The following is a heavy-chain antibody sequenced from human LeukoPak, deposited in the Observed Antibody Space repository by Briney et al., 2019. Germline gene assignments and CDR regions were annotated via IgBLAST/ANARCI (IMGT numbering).Heavy chain of an antibody. CDR3: AKGEGIVVVPAASYY. CDR1: GFTFSSYA. Sequence: GGSLRLSCAASGFTFSSYAMSWVRQAPGKGLEWVSAISGSGGSTYYADSVKGRFTISRDNSKNTLYLQMNSLRAEDTAVYYCAKGEGIVVVPAASYYWGQGTLVTVSS. V-gene: IGHV3-23*01. J-gene: IGHJ4*02. CDR2: ISGSGGST. D-gene: IGHD2-2*01.